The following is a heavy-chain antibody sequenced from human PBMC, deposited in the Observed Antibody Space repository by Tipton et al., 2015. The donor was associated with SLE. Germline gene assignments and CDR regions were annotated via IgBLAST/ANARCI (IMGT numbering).Heavy chain of an antibody. CDR1: GFTFSSYS. CDR3: ARDELAFLGY. Sequence: SLRLSCAASGFTFSSYSMNWVRQAPGKGLEWVSSISSSSSYIYYADSVKGRFTISRDNAKNSLYLQMNSLRAEDTAAYYCARDELAFLGYWGQGTLVTVSS. CDR2: ISSSSSYI. D-gene: IGHD1-26*01. J-gene: IGHJ4*02. V-gene: IGHV3-21*01.